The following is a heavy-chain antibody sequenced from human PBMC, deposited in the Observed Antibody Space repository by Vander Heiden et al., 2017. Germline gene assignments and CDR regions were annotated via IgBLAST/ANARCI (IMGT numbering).Heavy chain of an antibody. CDR3: AKTEVVVTATRKLPFGY. V-gene: IGHV3-23*01. CDR2: ISGSGGST. CDR1: GFTFSSCA. J-gene: IGHJ4*02. Sequence: EVQLLESGGGLVQPGGSLRLSCAASGFTFSSCAMSWFSQAQGKVRGWFSAISGSGGSTYYADAVKGRFTISRDNSKNTLYLQMNSLRAEDTAVYYCAKTEVVVTATRKLPFGYWGQGTLVTVAS. D-gene: IGHD2-21*02.